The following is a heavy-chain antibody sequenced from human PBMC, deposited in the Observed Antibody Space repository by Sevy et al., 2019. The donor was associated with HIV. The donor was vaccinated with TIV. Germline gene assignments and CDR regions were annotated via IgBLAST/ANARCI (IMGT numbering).Heavy chain of an antibody. Sequence: ASVKVSCKASGYTFTSYGISWVRQAPGQGLEWMGWISAYNGNTNYAQKLQGRVTMTTDTSTSTAYMELRSLRSDDTAVYYYARYYDFWSGYLDYYYYGMDVWGQGTTVTVSS. CDR1: GYTFTSYG. J-gene: IGHJ6*02. CDR3: ARYYDFWSGYLDYYYYGMDV. V-gene: IGHV1-18*01. D-gene: IGHD3-3*01. CDR2: ISAYNGNT.